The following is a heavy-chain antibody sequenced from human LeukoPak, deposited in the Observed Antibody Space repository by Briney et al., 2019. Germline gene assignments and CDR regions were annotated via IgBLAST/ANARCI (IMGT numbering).Heavy chain of an antibody. V-gene: IGHV4-59*01. CDR2: IYYGGST. J-gene: IGHJ4*02. CDR3: ARRYGSGSSGTFDY. CDR1: GGSISSYY. Sequence: PSETLSLTCTVSGGSISSYYWSWIRQPPGKGLEWIGYIYYGGSTNYNPSLKSRVTISVDTSKNQFSLKLSSVTAADTAVYYCARRYGSGSSGTFDYWGQGTLVTVSS. D-gene: IGHD3-10*01.